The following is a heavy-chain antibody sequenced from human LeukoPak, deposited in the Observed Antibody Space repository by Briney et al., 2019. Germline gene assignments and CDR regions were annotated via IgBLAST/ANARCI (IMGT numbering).Heavy chain of an antibody. Sequence: GGSLRLSCAASGFTFSSYDMHWVRQAPGKGLEGVALISYDGSIKYYADSVKDRFTISRDNSKNTLYLQMNSLRGEDTAVYYCARGGELLRPADYWGQGTLVTVSS. CDR1: GFTFSSYD. V-gene: IGHV3-30-3*01. J-gene: IGHJ4*02. CDR2: ISYDGSIK. CDR3: ARGGELLRPADY. D-gene: IGHD3-16*01.